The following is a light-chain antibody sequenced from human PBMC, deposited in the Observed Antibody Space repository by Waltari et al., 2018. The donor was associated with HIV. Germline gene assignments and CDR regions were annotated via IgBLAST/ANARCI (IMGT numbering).Light chain of an antibody. J-gene: IGLJ1*01. CDR2: YVS. V-gene: IGLV2-11*01. CDR1: STDVGGSNY. CDR3: CSYAGLKV. Sequence: QSALTQPRSVSGSPGPSVTISCTGTSTDVGGSNYVSWYQQHPGKAPKLMMYYVSKRPSGVPDRFSGSKSGNTASLTISGLQAEDEADYYCCSYAGLKVFGTGTKVTVL.